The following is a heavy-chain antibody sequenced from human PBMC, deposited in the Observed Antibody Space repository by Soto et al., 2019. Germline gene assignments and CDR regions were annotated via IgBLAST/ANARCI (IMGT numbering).Heavy chain of an antibody. CDR1: GLNFGLSF. D-gene: IGHD4-17*01. Sequence: SLRLSCAASGLNFGLSFMIWMRQRPGKGLEWVSFISHNSDYTNYADSVRGRFTISRDNDKSSIYLQMNSLRADDTAVYHCANIHYGSLDYWGQGTLVTVSS. J-gene: IGHJ4*02. V-gene: IGHV3-11*06. CDR3: ANIHYGSLDY. CDR2: ISHNSDYT.